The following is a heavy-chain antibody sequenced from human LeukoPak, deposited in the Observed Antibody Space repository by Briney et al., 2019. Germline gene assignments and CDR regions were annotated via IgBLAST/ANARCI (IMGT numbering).Heavy chain of an antibody. D-gene: IGHD3-16*01. J-gene: IGHJ4*02. CDR2: IHYSGST. CDR1: GGSISSSSYY. Sequence: PSETLSLTCTVSGGSISSSSYYWGWIRQPPGKGLEWIGSIHYSGSTYYNPSLKSRVTISVDTSKNQFSLKLSSVTAADTAVYYCARGPWLITFGGAVLNWGQGTLVTVSS. V-gene: IGHV4-39*07. CDR3: ARGPWLITFGGAVLN.